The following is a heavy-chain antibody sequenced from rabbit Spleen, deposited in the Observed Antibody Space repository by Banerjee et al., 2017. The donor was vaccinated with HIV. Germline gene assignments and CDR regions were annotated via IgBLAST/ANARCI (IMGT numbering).Heavy chain of an antibody. V-gene: IGHV1S45*01. D-gene: IGHD8-1*01. CDR3: GRGAGSGPYIDGCFNL. CDR2: IYTGSGNK. J-gene: IGHJ4*01. CDR1: GFSFSNGYD. Sequence: QEQLEDAGGDLVTAEGSLTLTCTASGFSFSNGYDLCWVRPAPGKGLEWIGCIYTGSGNKWYAGWGKGRLSISKNSSSTVAPQMASVTAADTATYFCGRGAGSGPYIDGCFNLWGQGTLVTVS.